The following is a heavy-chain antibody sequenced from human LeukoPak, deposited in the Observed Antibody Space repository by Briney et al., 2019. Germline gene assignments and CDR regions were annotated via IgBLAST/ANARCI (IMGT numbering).Heavy chain of an antibody. V-gene: IGHV4-59*01. D-gene: IGHD4-11*01. CDR3: ARGLPSVTKDYFDY. CDR1: GGSISSYY. CDR2: IYYSGST. J-gene: IGHJ4*02. Sequence: SETLSLTCTVSGGSISSYYWSWIRQPPGKGLEWIGYIYYSGSTNYNPSLKSRVTISVDTSKNQFSLKLSSVTAADTAVYYCARGLPSVTKDYFDYWGQGTLVTVSS.